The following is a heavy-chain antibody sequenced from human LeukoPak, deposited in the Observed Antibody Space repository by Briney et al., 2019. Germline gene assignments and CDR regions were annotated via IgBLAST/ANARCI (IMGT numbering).Heavy chain of an antibody. Sequence: SETLSLTCTVSGVSISSYYWSWIRQPPGKGLEWIGYIYYSVTTNYNPSLKSRVAISLDMSKNQFSLKLSSVTAADTAVYYCARDLPFDIWGQGTLVTVSS. CDR1: GVSISSYY. CDR3: ARDLPFDI. V-gene: IGHV4-59*01. J-gene: IGHJ3*02. CDR2: IYYSVTT.